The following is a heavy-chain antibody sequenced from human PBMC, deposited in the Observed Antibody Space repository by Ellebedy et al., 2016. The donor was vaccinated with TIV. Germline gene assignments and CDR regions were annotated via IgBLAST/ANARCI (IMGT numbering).Heavy chain of an antibody. CDR1: GASISNYY. CDR2: FYYGGHT. V-gene: IGHV4-59*08. CDR3: AGHDSSSWYFFDY. J-gene: IGHJ4*02. D-gene: IGHD6-13*01. Sequence: GSLRLXXTVSGASISNYYWSWIRQSPSKGLEWIGYFYYGGHTNYNPSLKSRVTMSADTSKNQVSLRLTSVTAADTAIYYCAGHDSSSWYFFDYWGQGTLVNVSS.